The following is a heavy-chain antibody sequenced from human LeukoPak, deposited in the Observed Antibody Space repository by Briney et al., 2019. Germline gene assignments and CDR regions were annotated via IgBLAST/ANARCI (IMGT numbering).Heavy chain of an antibody. CDR2: IVASDATT. V-gene: IGHV3-23*01. J-gene: IGHJ4*02. CDR1: GFTYTTYS. Sequence: GGSLRLSSAPSGFTYTTYSMNWVRQAPGKGLEWVSGIVASDATTYYADSVKGRFTISRDNSQNTLYLQMHSLRADDTAVYYCAKGSGGFGRCLFDYWGQGTLLTVSS. D-gene: IGHD1-26*01. CDR3: AKGSGGFGRCLFDY.